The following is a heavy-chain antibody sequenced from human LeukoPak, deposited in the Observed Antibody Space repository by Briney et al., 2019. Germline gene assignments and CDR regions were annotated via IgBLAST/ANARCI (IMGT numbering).Heavy chain of an antibody. D-gene: IGHD2-21*02. CDR3: ARVRGGTAYYHYYYMDV. CDR1: GGSISSYY. V-gene: IGHV4-59*01. J-gene: IGHJ6*03. Sequence: SETLSLTCTVSGGSISSYYWSWIRQPPGKGLEWIGYIYYSGSTNYNPSLKSRVTISVDTSKKQFSLKLSSVTAADTAVYYCARVRGGTAYYHYYYMDVWGKGTTVTISS. CDR2: IYYSGST.